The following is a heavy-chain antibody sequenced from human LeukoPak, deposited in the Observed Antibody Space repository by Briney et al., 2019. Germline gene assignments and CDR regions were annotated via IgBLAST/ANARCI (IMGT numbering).Heavy chain of an antibody. CDR2: INQDGSEK. Sequence: GGSLRLSCTASGFTFSSYWINWVRQAPGKGLEWVANINQDGSEKNHVDSVKGRFTISRDNAKNSLHLQMTSLRAEDTAVYYCATAASITMPLDVWGKGTTVTVSS. D-gene: IGHD3-10*01. J-gene: IGHJ6*04. CDR1: GFTFSSYW. CDR3: ATAASITMPLDV. V-gene: IGHV3-7*01.